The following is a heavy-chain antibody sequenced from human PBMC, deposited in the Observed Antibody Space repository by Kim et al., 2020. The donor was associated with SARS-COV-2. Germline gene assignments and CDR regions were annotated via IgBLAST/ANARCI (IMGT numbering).Heavy chain of an antibody. CDR2: ISGSGGST. J-gene: IGHJ6*02. V-gene: IGHV3-23*01. CDR1: GFTFSSYA. CDR3: AKASGNYYYYGMDV. Sequence: GGSLRLSCAASGFTFSSYAMSWVRQAPGKGLEWVSAISGSGGSTYYADSVKGRFTISRDNSKNTLYLQMNSLRAEDTAVYYCAKASGNYYYYGMDVWGQGTTVTVSS. D-gene: IGHD1-26*01.